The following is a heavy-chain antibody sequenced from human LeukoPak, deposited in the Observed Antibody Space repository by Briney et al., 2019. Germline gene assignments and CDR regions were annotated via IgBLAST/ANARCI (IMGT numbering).Heavy chain of an antibody. D-gene: IGHD5-24*01. V-gene: IGHV4-59*12. CDR3: ARDREAFDI. CDR1: GGSISSLY. Sequence: PSETLSLTCSVSGGSISSLYWSWIRQPPGKGLEWIGYIYYTGSTNCNPSLKSRVTMFVDMSKNQFSLRLSSVTAADTAVYYCARDREAFDIWGQGTMVTVSS. J-gene: IGHJ3*02. CDR2: IYYTGST.